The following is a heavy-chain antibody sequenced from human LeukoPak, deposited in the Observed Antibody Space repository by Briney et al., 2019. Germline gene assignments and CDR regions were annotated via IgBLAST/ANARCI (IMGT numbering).Heavy chain of an antibody. CDR3: ARPRRAERDEDF. J-gene: IGHJ4*02. CDR1: GYSFTNYW. CDR2: INPGDTNI. Sequence: PGESLKISCKASGYSFTNYWIGWVRQMPGKGLEWMGMINPGDTNIAYSPSFRGQVTISADRSISTAYLQWSSLKASDTAMYYCARPRRAERDEDFWGQGTLVTVSS. D-gene: IGHD1-1*01. V-gene: IGHV5-51*01.